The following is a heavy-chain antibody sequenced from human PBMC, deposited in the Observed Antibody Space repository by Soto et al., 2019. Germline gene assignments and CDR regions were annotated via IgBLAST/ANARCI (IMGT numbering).Heavy chain of an antibody. D-gene: IGHD2-15*01. CDR1: GFTFTNYA. CDR2: ISASGGLK. Sequence: EVQLSESGGDLRQPGGSLRLSCAASGFTFTNYAMTWVRQTPGKGLEWVSGISASGGLKYYADSVQGRFTVSRDTSKNILFLQMDNLRDEYTALYYCASVVGAPSGWLDPWGQGTQVTVSS. CDR3: ASVVGAPSGWLDP. V-gene: IGHV3-23*01. J-gene: IGHJ5*02.